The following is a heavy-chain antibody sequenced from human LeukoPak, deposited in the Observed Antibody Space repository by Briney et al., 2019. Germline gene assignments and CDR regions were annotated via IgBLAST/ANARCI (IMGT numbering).Heavy chain of an antibody. Sequence: ASVTVTCKVSGYIITHYYWHWVRQAPGQGLEWMGWINPNSGGTNYAQKFQGRVTMTRDTSISTAYMELSRLRSDDTAVYYCARHPDIAPYGFCCWGQGALVTASS. CDR2: INPNSGGT. D-gene: IGHD5-12*01. CDR1: GYIITHYY. V-gene: IGHV1-2*02. J-gene: IGHJ4*02. CDR3: ARHPDIAPYGFCC.